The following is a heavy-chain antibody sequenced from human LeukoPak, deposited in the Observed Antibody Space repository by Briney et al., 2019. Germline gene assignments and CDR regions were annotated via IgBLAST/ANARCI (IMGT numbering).Heavy chain of an antibody. Sequence: GGSLRLSCTVSGFTVSSNSMSWVRQAPGKGLEWVSYISSSGSTIHYADSVKGRFTISRDNAKNSLYLQMNSLRAEDTAVYYCARARWELLEFGYWGQGTLVTVSS. CDR3: ARARWELLEFGY. CDR1: GFTVSSNS. D-gene: IGHD1-26*01. V-gene: IGHV3-11*04. CDR2: ISSSGSTI. J-gene: IGHJ4*02.